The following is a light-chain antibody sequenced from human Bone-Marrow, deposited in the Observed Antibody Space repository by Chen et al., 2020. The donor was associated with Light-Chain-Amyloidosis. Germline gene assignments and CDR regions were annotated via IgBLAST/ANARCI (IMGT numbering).Light chain of an antibody. CDR3: QQYKSYPYT. CDR1: QSIINW. CDR2: KAS. Sequence: DIQMTQSPSTLSASVGDRVTITCRASQSIINWLAWYRQKPGKAPKLLIYKASSLESGVPARFSGSGSGTELSLTISRLQPDDFATYHCQQYKSYPYTFGQGTKLEI. J-gene: IGKJ2*01. V-gene: IGKV1-5*03.